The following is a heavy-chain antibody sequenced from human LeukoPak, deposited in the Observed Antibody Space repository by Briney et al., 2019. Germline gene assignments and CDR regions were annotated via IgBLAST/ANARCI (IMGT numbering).Heavy chain of an antibody. V-gene: IGHV1-24*01. CDR2: FDPEDGET. J-gene: IGHJ1*01. CDR1: GYTLTELS. D-gene: IGHD2-15*01. Sequence: ASVKVSCKVSGYTLTELSMHWVRQAPGKGLEWMGGFDPEDGETIYAQKFQGRVTMTEDTSTDTAYMELSSPRSEDTAVYYCATSPIRYCSGGSCYSGVPDFQHWGQGTLVTVSS. CDR3: ATSPIRYCSGGSCYSGVPDFQH.